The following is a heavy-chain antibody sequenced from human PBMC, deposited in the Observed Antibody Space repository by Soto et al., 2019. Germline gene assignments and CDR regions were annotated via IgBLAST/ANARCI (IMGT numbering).Heavy chain of an antibody. Sequence: GGSLRLSCAASGFTFSSFGMHWVRQAPGKGLEWVAVISYDGSNKYYADSVKGRFTISRDNSKNTLYLQMNSLRAEDTAVYYCARGFNSGSPHDYWGLGTPVTVSS. CDR3: ARGFNSGSPHDY. CDR1: GFTFSSFG. J-gene: IGHJ4*02. D-gene: IGHD1-26*01. CDR2: ISYDGSNK. V-gene: IGHV3-30*03.